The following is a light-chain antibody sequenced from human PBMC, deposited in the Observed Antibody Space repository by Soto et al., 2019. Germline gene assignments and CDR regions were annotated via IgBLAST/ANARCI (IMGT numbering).Light chain of an antibody. V-gene: IGLV2-8*01. CDR1: SSDVGAYDY. CDR2: EVT. J-gene: IGLJ2*01. Sequence: QSALTQPPSASGSPGQSVTISCTGTSSDVGAYDYVSWYQHHPGKAPKLVIYEVTKRPSGAPDRFSGSKSGSTASLTVSGLQVEDEADYYCSSRVGGDRLIFGGVTKLTVL. CDR3: SSRVGGDRLI.